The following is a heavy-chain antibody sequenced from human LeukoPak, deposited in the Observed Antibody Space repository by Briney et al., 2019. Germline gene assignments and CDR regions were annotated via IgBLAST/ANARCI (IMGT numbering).Heavy chain of an antibody. CDR1: GYTVTNYY. D-gene: IGHD6-6*01. CDR2: INHSDGST. Sequence: ASVKISCKTSGYTVTNYYIHWVRQAPGQGLEWMGVINHSDGSTSYAQNFQGRVTMTRDTSTSTVYMQLSSLRSEDTALYYCAGEYSSSGRFDYWGRGTLVTVSS. CDR3: AGEYSSSGRFDY. V-gene: IGHV1-46*01. J-gene: IGHJ4*02.